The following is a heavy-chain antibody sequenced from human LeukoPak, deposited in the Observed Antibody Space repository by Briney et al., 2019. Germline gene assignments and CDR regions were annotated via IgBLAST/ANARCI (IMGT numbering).Heavy chain of an antibody. Sequence: PSETLSLTCTVSGGSISSYYWSWIRQPPGKGLEWIGYIYYSGSTNYNPSLKSRVTISVDTSKNQFSLKLSSVTAADTAVYYCARSAARPYNWFDPWGQGTLVTVSS. CDR2: IYYSGST. J-gene: IGHJ5*02. CDR3: ARSAARPYNWFDP. D-gene: IGHD6-6*01. V-gene: IGHV4-59*01. CDR1: GGSISSYY.